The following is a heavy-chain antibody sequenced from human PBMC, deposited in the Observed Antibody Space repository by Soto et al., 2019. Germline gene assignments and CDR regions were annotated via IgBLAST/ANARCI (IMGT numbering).Heavy chain of an antibody. D-gene: IGHD5-12*01. J-gene: IGHJ4*02. CDR3: ARRDGFKIDH. Sequence: GESLKISCKVFGYNFPNYWIGWVRQMPGKGLEWMGIIYPGDSDVRYSPSFQGQVTISADKSINTAYLQWRSLKASDAAMYYCARRDGFKIDHRGQGTPVTVSS. CDR2: IYPGDSDV. CDR1: GYNFPNYW. V-gene: IGHV5-51*01.